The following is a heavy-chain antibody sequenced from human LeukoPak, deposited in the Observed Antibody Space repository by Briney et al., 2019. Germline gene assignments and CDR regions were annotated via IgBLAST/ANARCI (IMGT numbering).Heavy chain of an antibody. CDR1: GFTVSSNY. V-gene: IGHV3-66*02. CDR3: ASLGYSSSWPSFDY. J-gene: IGHJ4*02. CDR2: IYSGGST. D-gene: IGHD6-13*01. Sequence: PGGSLRLSCAASGFTVSSNYMSWVRQAPGKGLEWVSVIYSGGSTYYADSVKGRFTISRDNSKNTLYLQMNSLRAEDTAVYYCASLGYSSSWPSFDYWGQGTLVTDSS.